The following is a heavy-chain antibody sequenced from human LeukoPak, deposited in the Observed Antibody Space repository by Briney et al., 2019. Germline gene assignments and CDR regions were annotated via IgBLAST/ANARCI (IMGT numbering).Heavy chain of an antibody. V-gene: IGHV1-18*01. CDR3: ARVIRSGDTAFDI. CDR2: ISAYNGNT. CDR1: GYTFTGYY. J-gene: IGHJ3*02. D-gene: IGHD1-26*01. Sequence: ASVKVSCMASGYTFTGYYMHWVRQAPGQGLEWMGWISAYNGNTNYAQKLQGRVTMTTDTSTSTAYMGLRSLRSDDTAVYYCARVIRSGDTAFDIWGQGTMVTVSS.